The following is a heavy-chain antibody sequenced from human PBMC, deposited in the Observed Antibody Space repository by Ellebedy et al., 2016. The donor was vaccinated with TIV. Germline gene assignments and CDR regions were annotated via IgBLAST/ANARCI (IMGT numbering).Heavy chain of an antibody. V-gene: IGHV3-15*01. Sequence: GESLKISCAASGFTFNQAWMTWVRQAPGKGPEWVGRIKSETDGETTDYAAPVKGRFIISRDDSKNTLYLQMNSLKTEDTAVYYCTRFTSDIVMGYVFDIWGQGTMVAVSS. J-gene: IGHJ3*02. CDR2: IKSETDGETT. D-gene: IGHD2-21*01. CDR3: TRFTSDIVMGYVFDI. CDR1: GFTFNQAW.